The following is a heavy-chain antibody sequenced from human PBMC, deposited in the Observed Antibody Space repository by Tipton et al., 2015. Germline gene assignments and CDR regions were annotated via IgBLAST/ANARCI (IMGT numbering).Heavy chain of an antibody. CDR2: IKQDGSQK. Sequence: QLVQSGGGLVQPGGSLRLSCAASGFTFGDYWMTWVRQAPGKGLEWVANIKQDGSQKSYVDSVKGRFTISRGNTENSLYLQMNSLRAEDTAVYFCARDLTPIRLRDAFDIWGQGTTVTVSS. CDR3: ARDLTPIRLRDAFDI. CDR1: GFTFGDYW. J-gene: IGHJ3*02. D-gene: IGHD3-16*01. V-gene: IGHV3-7*03.